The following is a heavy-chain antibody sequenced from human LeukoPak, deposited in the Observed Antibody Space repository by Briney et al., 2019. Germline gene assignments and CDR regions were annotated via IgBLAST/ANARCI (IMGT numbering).Heavy chain of an antibody. Sequence: HPGGSLRLSCAASGFTFISYAMHWVRQAPGKGLEWVALISYDGTNKYYADSVKGRFTISRDDSKSTLYLQMNSLRAEDTAVYYCARSFGGSYAYFDYWGQGTLVTVSS. CDR1: GFTFISYA. CDR3: ARSFGGSYAYFDY. J-gene: IGHJ4*02. CDR2: ISYDGTNK. V-gene: IGHV3-30-3*01. D-gene: IGHD1-26*01.